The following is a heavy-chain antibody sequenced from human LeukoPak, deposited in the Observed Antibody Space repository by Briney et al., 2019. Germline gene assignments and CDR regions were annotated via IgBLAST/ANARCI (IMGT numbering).Heavy chain of an antibody. Sequence: GGSLRLSCAASGFTFSSYSMNWVRQAPGKGLEWVSSISSSSSYIYYADSVKGRFTISRDNAKNTLYLQMNSLRAEDTAIYYCTKDPNGDYVGAFDPWGPGTLVTVSS. D-gene: IGHD4-17*01. CDR2: ISSSSSYI. CDR3: TKDPNGDYVGAFDP. J-gene: IGHJ5*02. CDR1: GFTFSSYS. V-gene: IGHV3-21*04.